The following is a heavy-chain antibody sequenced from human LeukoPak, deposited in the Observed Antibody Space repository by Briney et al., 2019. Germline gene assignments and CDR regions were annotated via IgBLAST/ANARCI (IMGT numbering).Heavy chain of an antibody. J-gene: IGHJ4*02. CDR3: ERDHNYAFDN. D-gene: IGHD1-1*01. V-gene: IGHV3-48*01. Sequence: GGSLRLSCTASGFPFIEYSMNWVRQAPGKGLEWISYIGIDSGNTKYADSVRGRFTISADKAKNSLYLQMNSLRVEDTAVYYCERDHNYAFDNSGQGTLVSVAS. CDR2: IGIDSGNT. CDR1: GFPFIEYS.